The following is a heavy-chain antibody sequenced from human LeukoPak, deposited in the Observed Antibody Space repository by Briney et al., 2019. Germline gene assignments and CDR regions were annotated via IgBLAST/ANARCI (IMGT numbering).Heavy chain of an antibody. V-gene: IGHV1-69-2*01. CDR2: VDPEDGET. Sequence: ATVKVSCKASGYTFTDYYMHWVQEAPGKGLEWMGRVDPEDGETIYAEKFQGRVTITADTSTDTACMELSSLRSEDTAVYYCARWGGSGSYPWDYWGQGTLVTVSS. J-gene: IGHJ4*02. CDR1: GYTFTDYY. CDR3: ARWGGSGSYPWDY. D-gene: IGHD1-26*01.